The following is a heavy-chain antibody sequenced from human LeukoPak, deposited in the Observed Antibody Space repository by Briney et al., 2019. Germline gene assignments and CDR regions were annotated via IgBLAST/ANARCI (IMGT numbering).Heavy chain of an antibody. CDR2: IYYSGST. D-gene: IGHD2-21*02. CDR3: AREDGCGGDCYRNYYYYGMDV. Sequence: SETLSLTCTVSGGSVSSGSYYWSWIRQPPGKGLEGFGYIYYSGSTNYNPSLKSRVTISVDTSKNQFSLKLSSVTAADTAVYYCAREDGCGGDCYRNYYYYGMDVWGQGTTVTVSS. V-gene: IGHV4-61*01. J-gene: IGHJ6*02. CDR1: GGSVSSGSYY.